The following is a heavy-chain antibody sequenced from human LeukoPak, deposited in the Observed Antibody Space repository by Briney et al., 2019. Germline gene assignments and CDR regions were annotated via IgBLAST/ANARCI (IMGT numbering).Heavy chain of an antibody. CDR2: VSAYADDT. V-gene: IGHV1-18*01. Sequence: ASVKVSCKASGYTFTNYGISWVRQAPGQGLEWMGWVSAYADDTNYVQKFQGRITMTTDTSTNTAYVELRSLKSDHTAVYYCARDCIGCHGFDYWGQGTLVTVSS. CDR3: ARDCIGCHGFDY. D-gene: IGHD2-15*01. J-gene: IGHJ4*02. CDR1: GYTFTNYG.